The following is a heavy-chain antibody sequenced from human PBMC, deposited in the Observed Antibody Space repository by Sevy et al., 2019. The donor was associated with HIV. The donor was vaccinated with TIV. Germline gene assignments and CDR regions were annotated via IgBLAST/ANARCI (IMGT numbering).Heavy chain of an antibody. CDR3: ARSLGGASGTINWFDP. CDR1: GGSISTYY. CDR2: IHSSGTT. Sequence: SEILSLTCTVSGGSISTYYWSWIRQPAGEGLEWIGRIHSSGTTDYNPSFRSRVTMSLGTSKMQFSLELRSVTVADSAIYFCARSLGGASGTINWFDPWGHGTLVTVSS. J-gene: IGHJ5*02. D-gene: IGHD1-26*01. V-gene: IGHV4-4*07.